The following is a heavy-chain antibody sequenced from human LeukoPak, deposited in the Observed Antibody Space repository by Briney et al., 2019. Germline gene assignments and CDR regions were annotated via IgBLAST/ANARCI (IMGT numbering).Heavy chain of an antibody. V-gene: IGHV3-48*01. CDR3: ARRRAHDYGDYSVSGAFDI. CDR1: GFTFSTYS. D-gene: IGHD4-17*01. Sequence: PGGSLRLSCAASGFTFSTYSMNWVRQAPGKGLEWVSDIDSGSNNIHYADSVKGRFTISRDDAKNSLYLQMDSLRAEDTAVYYCARRRAHDYGDYSVSGAFDIWGQGTMVTVSS. CDR2: IDSGSNNI. J-gene: IGHJ3*02.